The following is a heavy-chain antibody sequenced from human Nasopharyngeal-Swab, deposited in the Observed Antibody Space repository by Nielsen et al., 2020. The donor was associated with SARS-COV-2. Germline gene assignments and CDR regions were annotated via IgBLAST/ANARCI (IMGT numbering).Heavy chain of an antibody. J-gene: IGHJ6*03. Sequence: SETLSLTCTVSGGSISSYYWSWIRQPPGKGLEWIGYIYYSGSTNYNPSLKSRVTISVDTSKNQFSLKLSSVTAADTAVYYCARGFGRGKRYGYNSDYYYYYMDVWGKGTTVTVSS. D-gene: IGHD5-24*01. CDR3: ARGFGRGKRYGYNSDYYYYYMDV. CDR1: GGSISSYY. V-gene: IGHV4-59*01. CDR2: IYYSGST.